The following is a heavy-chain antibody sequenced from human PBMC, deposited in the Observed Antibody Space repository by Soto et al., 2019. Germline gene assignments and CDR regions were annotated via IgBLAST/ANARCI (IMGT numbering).Heavy chain of an antibody. CDR2: IYSNGDT. V-gene: IGHV4-31*03. CDR1: SDSMNSGGYY. Sequence: SETLSLTCSVSSDSMNSGGYYWSWIRQHPGKGLEWIGYIYSNGDTYYNPSLKSRVTISVDTSKNQFSLNLTSVTAADTAVYYCARRGGSSSGYYYYAFDVWGQGTTVTVSS. J-gene: IGHJ6*02. CDR3: ARRGGSSSGYYYYAFDV. D-gene: IGHD6-6*01.